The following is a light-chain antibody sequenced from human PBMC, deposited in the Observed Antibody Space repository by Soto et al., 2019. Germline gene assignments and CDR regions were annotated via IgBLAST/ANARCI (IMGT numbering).Light chain of an antibody. Sequence: EIVMTQSPATLSLSPGERVTLSCRASQSVSSKLAWYQQKPGQAPRLLIYGASIRATDIPARFSGSGSGTEFTLTISRPQSEDFAIFYCQQYSNWPYTFGQGTKLEIK. J-gene: IGKJ2*01. CDR1: QSVSSK. V-gene: IGKV3-15*01. CDR2: GAS. CDR3: QQYSNWPYT.